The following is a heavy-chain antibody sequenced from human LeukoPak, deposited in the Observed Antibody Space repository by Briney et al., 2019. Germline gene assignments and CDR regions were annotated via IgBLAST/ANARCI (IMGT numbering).Heavy chain of an antibody. CDR3: ARGIQWPDAHLLNWYFDL. V-gene: IGHV4-59*08. CDR2: IYYSGST. CDR1: GGSLTGYY. D-gene: IGHD6-19*01. Sequence: PSETLSLTCTVSGGSLTGYYWSWIRQPPGKGLECIGYIYYSGSTNYNPSLKSRVTISVDTSKNQFSLKLNSVTATDTAVYYCARGIQWPDAHLLNWYFDLWGRGTLVTVSS. J-gene: IGHJ2*01.